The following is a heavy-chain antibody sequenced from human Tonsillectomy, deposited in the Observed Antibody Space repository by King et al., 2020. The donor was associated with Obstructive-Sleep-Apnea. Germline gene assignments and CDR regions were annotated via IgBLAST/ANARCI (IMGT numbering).Heavy chain of an antibody. CDR2: IKQDGSEK. V-gene: IGHV3-7*03. CDR3: ARHRGWSPWDY. Sequence: VQLVESGGGLVQPGGSLRLSCAASGFTFSSYGMNWVRQAPGKGLEWVANIKQDGSEKYYVDSVKGRFTISRDNAANSMYLQMNSLRAEDTAVYYCARHRGWSPWDYWGQGTLVTVSS. D-gene: IGHD6-19*01. CDR1: GFTFSSYG. J-gene: IGHJ4*02.